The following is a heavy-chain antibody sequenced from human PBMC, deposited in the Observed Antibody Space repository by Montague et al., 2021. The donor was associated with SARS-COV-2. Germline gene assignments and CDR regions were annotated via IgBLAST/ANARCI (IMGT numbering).Heavy chain of an antibody. J-gene: IGHJ4*02. CDR3: ASQVPDFWSGIDY. D-gene: IGHD3-3*01. CDR2: LHYDRKT. V-gene: IGHV4-61*10. Sequence: SETLSLTCTVSGVAVLRRRSEEHTSDLRSHEQCVCCLHYDRKTNYNPSLKSRATISVDTSKNQFSLKLISVTAADTAVYYCASQVPDFWSGIDYWGQGTLATVSS. CDR1: GVAVLRRRS.